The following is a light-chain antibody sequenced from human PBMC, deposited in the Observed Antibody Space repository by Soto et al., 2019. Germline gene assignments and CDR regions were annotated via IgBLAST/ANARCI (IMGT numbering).Light chain of an antibody. J-gene: IGLJ3*02. CDR3: AAWDDSLSGQWV. CDR2: KNN. V-gene: IGLV1-47*01. CDR1: SSNIGSNY. Sequence: QSVLTQPPSASGTPGQRVTISCSGRSSNIGSNYVFWYQQLPGTAPKVLIYKNNQRPSGVPDRFSGSKSGTSASLAISGLRSEDEADYYCAAWDDSLSGQWVFGGGTKLTVL.